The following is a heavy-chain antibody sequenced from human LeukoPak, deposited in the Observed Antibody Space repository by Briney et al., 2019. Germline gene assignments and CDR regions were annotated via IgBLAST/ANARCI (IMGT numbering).Heavy chain of an antibody. D-gene: IGHD4-17*01. CDR1: GFTFSSYG. J-gene: IGHJ4*02. V-gene: IGHV3-30*18. CDR2: ISYDGSNK. Sequence: GGSLRLSCAASGFTFSSYGMHWVRQAPGKGLEWVAVISYDGSNKYCADSVKGRFTISRDNSKNTLYLQMNSLRAEDTAVYYCAKDKTLTVTADLDYWGQGTLVTVSS. CDR3: AKDKTLTVTADLDY.